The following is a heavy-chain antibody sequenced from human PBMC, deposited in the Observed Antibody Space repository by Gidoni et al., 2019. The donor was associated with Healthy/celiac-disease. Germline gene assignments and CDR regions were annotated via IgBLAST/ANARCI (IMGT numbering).Heavy chain of an antibody. Sequence: EVQLVESGGGLVKPGGSLRLSCAASGFTCSNAWMRWVRQAPGKGLEWVGRIKSKTDGGTTDYAAPVKGRFTISRDDSKNTLYLQMNSLKTEDTAVYYCTTDRIDYDILTGYPTANIDYWGQGTLVTVSS. CDR2: IKSKTDGGTT. CDR1: GFTCSNAW. CDR3: TTDRIDYDILTGYPTANIDY. D-gene: IGHD3-9*01. V-gene: IGHV3-15*01. J-gene: IGHJ4*02.